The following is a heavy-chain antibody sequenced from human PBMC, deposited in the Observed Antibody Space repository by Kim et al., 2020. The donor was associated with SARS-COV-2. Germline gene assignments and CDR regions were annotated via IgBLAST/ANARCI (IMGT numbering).Heavy chain of an antibody. J-gene: IGHJ3*01. V-gene: IGHV3-30*02. Sequence: DSVKGRFTISRDNSKNTLYLQMDSLGVEDMAVYYCVKDWRWEEPVYGFNVWGQGTLVTVSS. D-gene: IGHD1-26*01. CDR3: VKDWRWEEPVYGFNV.